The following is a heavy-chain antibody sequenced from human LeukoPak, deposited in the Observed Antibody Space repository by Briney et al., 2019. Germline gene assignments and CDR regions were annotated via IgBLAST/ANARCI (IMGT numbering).Heavy chain of an antibody. V-gene: IGHV4-59*12. D-gene: IGHD3-3*01. J-gene: IGHJ4*02. CDR3: ARALSNRPYYDFWSGYRYFDY. CDR1: GGSISYYY. Sequence: SETLPLTCTVSGGSISYYYWSWIRQPPGKGLEWIAYVYYSGSTNYNPSLKSRVTISVDTSKNQFSLKLSSVTAADTAVYYCARALSNRPYYDFWSGYRYFDYWGQGTLVTVSS. CDR2: VYYSGST.